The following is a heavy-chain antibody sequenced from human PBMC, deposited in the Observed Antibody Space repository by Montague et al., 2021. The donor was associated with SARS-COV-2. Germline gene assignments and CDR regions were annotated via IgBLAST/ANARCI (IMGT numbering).Heavy chain of an antibody. Sequence: TLSLTCTVSGGSISSGSYYWSWIRRPAGKGLEWIGRIYTSGSTNYNPSLKSRVTISVDTSKNQFSLKLSSVTAADTAVYYCARERRYYDYVWGSYGFDPWGQGTLVTVSS. CDR2: IYTSGST. V-gene: IGHV4-61*02. CDR3: ARERRYYDYVWGSYGFDP. CDR1: GGSISSGSYY. D-gene: IGHD3-16*01. J-gene: IGHJ5*02.